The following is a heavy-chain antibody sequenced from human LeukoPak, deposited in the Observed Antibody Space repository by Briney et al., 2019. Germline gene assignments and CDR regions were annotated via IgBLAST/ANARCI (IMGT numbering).Heavy chain of an antibody. CDR2: ISHDGNNE. D-gene: IGHD2-21*02. J-gene: IGHJ4*02. CDR1: GFTFTNYG. CDR3: AKDPSLRVTLPV. V-gene: IGHV3-30*18. Sequence: PGGSLRLSCAASGFTFTNYGFHWVRQAPGKGLEWVALISHDGNNEYYADSVKGRFATSRDDSKNTLYLQMNSLRAEGTAVYYCAKDPSLRVTLPVWGQGTLVTVSS.